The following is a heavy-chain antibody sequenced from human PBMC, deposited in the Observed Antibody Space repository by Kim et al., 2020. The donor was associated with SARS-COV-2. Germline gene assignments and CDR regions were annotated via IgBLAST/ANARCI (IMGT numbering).Heavy chain of an antibody. Sequence: GGSLRLSCAASGFTFNTYAMRWVRQAPGKGLEWVAAIGASGSTTYYADSVKGRFTISRDNSRNMVFLQMNSLRAEDTAVYFCGKTVAVYYFDSWGRGTLVTVS. CDR2: IGASGSTT. CDR1: GFTFNTYA. V-gene: IGHV3-23*01. CDR3: GKTVAVYYFDS. J-gene: IGHJ4*02. D-gene: IGHD6-19*01.